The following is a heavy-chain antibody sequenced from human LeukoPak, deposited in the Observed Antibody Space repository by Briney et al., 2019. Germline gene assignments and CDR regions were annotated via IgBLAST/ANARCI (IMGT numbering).Heavy chain of an antibody. D-gene: IGHD3-10*01. Sequence: GRSLRLSCAASGFTFSSYAMHWVRQAPGKGLEWVAVISYDGSNKYYADSVKGRFTISRDNSKNTLYLQMNSLRAEDTAVYYCAKQRGDYYYYMDVWGKGTTVTVSS. CDR2: ISYDGSNK. CDR1: GFTFSSYA. V-gene: IGHV3-30-3*02. J-gene: IGHJ6*03. CDR3: AKQRGDYYYYMDV.